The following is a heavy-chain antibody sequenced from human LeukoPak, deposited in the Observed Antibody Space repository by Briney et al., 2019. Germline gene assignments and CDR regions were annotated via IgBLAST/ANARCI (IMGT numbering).Heavy chain of an antibody. CDR1: GITFSNSA. CDR2: ITKNGDQT. J-gene: IGHJ3*02. Sequence: GGSLRLSCVPSGITFSNSALNWVRQAPGKGLEWVATITKNGDQTYYAVSVKGLFTISRDTFRDTLYLQMNSLRAEDTAVYHCVKSAGKDGYRDVFDIWGQGTVVTVSS. CDR3: VKSAGKDGYRDVFDI. D-gene: IGHD5-24*01. V-gene: IGHV3-23*01.